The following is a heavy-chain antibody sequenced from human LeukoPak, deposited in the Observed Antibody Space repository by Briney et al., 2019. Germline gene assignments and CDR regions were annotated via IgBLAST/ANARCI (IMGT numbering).Heavy chain of an antibody. D-gene: IGHD1-26*01. Sequence: ASVKVSCKVSGYTLTELSMHWVRQAPGKGLEWMGGFDPEDGGTIYAQKFQGRVTMTEDTSTDTAYMGLSSLRSEDTAVYYCATGRLGARSLDYWGQGTLVTVSS. CDR1: GYTLTELS. CDR3: ATGRLGARSLDY. J-gene: IGHJ4*02. CDR2: FDPEDGGT. V-gene: IGHV1-24*01.